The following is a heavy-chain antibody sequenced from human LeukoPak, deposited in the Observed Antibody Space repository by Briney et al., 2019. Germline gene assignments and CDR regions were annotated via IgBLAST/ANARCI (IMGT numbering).Heavy chain of an antibody. Sequence: PGGSLKLPCAASGITLCSYAMHWVRQAPGKGLEWVADISYEGRNKYYADSVKGPFTLSRDNSKNTLYLQMNSLRAEDTAVYYCARAPSYDILTGYYPAWGQGTLVTVSS. CDR3: ARAPSYDILTGYYPA. J-gene: IGHJ5*02. CDR2: ISYEGRNK. V-gene: IGHV3-30*04. D-gene: IGHD3-9*01. CDR1: GITLCSYA.